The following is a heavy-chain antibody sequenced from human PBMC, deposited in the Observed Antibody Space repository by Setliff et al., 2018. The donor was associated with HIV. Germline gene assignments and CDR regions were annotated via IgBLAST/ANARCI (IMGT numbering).Heavy chain of an antibody. J-gene: IGHJ3*02. CDR3: ARSGILGATGNAFDI. CDR2: IDWDDDK. CDR1: GFSLSTSGMC. V-gene: IGHV2-70*17. Sequence: GSGPTLVNPTQTLTLTCTFSGFSLSTSGMCVSWIRQPPGEALEWLARIDWDDDKFYSTSLKTRLTISKDSSKNQVVLTMTNMDPVDTATYYCARSGILGATGNAFDIWGQGTMVTVSS. D-gene: IGHD1-26*01.